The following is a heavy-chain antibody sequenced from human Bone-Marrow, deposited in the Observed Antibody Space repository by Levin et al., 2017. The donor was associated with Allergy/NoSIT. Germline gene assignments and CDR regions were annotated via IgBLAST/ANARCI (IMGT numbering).Heavy chain of an antibody. V-gene: IGHV3-23*01. D-gene: IGHD6-19*01. CDR1: GFNFNTYA. CDR3: AKHYGGGWAVFDS. Sequence: PGGSLRLSCTASGFNFNTYAMSWVRQAPGKGLEWISFISGPSSNIYYADFVKGRFTISRDNSKNTLYLEINTLRVEDTAVYFCAKHYGGGWAVFDSWGQGSQVTVSS. CDR2: ISGPSSNI. J-gene: IGHJ4*02.